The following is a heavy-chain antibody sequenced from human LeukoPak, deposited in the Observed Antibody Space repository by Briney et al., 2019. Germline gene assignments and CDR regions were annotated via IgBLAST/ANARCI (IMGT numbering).Heavy chain of an antibody. CDR1: GFTFSSYS. Sequence: GGSLRLSCAASGFTFSSYSMNWVRQAPGKGLEWVSSISSSSSYIYYADSVKGRFTISRDNAKNSLYLQMNSLRAEDTAVYYCARDGRRYCSSTSCYVVYWGQGTPVTVSS. CDR2: ISSSSSYI. V-gene: IGHV3-21*01. J-gene: IGHJ4*02. CDR3: ARDGRRYCSSTSCYVVY. D-gene: IGHD2-2*01.